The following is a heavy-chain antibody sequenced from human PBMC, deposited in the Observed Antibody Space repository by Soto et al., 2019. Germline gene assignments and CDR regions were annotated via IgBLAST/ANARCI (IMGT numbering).Heavy chain of an antibody. CDR3: VHRQEQLDS. D-gene: IGHD1-1*01. Sequence: QITLKESGPTLLKPTQTLTLTCTFSGFSLSTSGVAVGWIRQPPGKALEWLALIFWDDDKRFSPSLKSRLTVAKVTSQHQVVRTLTNTDPLDPATYYSVHRQEQLDSWGQGTLVTVSS. J-gene: IGHJ5*01. CDR2: IFWDDDK. V-gene: IGHV2-5*02. CDR1: GFSLSTSGVA.